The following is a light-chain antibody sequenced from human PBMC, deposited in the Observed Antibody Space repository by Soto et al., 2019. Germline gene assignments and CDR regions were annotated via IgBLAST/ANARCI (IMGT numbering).Light chain of an antibody. CDR2: WAS. J-gene: IGKJ4*01. CDR1: QSVLHSSKKKNY. V-gene: IGKV4-1*01. Sequence: DIVMTQSPDSLAVSLGERATINCKSSQSVLHSSKKKNYLAWYQQKPGQPPNLLINWASTRESGVHDRFSGSGSGKDFTLNISSLDAEDVAVYYCQQYFSSPRTLGGGNKLEIK. CDR3: QQYFSSPRT.